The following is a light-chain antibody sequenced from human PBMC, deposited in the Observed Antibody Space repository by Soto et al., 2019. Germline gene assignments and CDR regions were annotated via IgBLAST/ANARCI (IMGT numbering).Light chain of an antibody. CDR1: SSDVGGYNY. CDR2: EVR. V-gene: IGLV2-14*01. CDR3: SSYTSISTYV. Sequence: QSALTQPASVSGSPGQSITISCTGTSSDVGGYNYVSWYQQHPGKAPKLIIYEVRNRPSGVSNRFSASKSGNMASLTISGVQADDEADYYCSSYTSISTYVFGTGTKLTVL. J-gene: IGLJ1*01.